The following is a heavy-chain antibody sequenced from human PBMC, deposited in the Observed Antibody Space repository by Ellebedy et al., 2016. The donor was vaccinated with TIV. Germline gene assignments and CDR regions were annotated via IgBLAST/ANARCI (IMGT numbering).Heavy chain of an antibody. CDR2: ISCSGDLM. CDR1: GFTFSGYY. D-gene: IGHD6-13*01. J-gene: IGHJ4*02. CDR3: ARLGVIAAAGASDY. Sequence: GESLKISCAASGFTFSGYYMSWFRQAPGKGPEWVSYISCSGDLMYYADSVKGRFTTSRDNAENPLYLQMNSLRAEDTAVYYCARLGVIAAAGASDYWGQGTLIIVSS. V-gene: IGHV3-11*01.